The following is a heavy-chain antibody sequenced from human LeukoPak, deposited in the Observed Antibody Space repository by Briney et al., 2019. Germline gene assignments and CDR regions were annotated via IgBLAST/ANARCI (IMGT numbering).Heavy chain of an antibody. D-gene: IGHD2-8*01. CDR2: ISGGGGST. V-gene: IGHV3-23*01. Sequence: GGSLRLSCAASGFTFINYGMNWVRQAPGKGLEWVSSISGGGGSTYYADSVKGRFTISRDNSKNTLYLQMKSLRADDTAVYFCAKSGQGTRYPPGNWFDPWGQGTLVTVSS. CDR3: AKSGQGTRYPPGNWFDP. J-gene: IGHJ5*02. CDR1: GFTFINYG.